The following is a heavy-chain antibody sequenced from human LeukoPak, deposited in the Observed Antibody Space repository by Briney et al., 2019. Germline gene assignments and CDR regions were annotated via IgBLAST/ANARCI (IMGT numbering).Heavy chain of an antibody. CDR2: IYYSGST. CDR3: ARLDYRGARWFDP. CDR1: GGSISYYY. V-gene: IGHV4-59*01. D-gene: IGHD4-11*01. J-gene: IGHJ5*02. Sequence: SETLSLTCTVSGGSISYYYWSWIRQPPGKGLEWIGYIYYSGSTNYNPSLKSRVTISVDTSKNQFSLKLSSVTAADTAVYYCARLDYRGARWFDPWGQGTLVTVSS.